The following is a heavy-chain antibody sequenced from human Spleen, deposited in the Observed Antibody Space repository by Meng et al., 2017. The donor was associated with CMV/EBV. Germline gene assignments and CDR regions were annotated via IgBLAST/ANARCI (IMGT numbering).Heavy chain of an antibody. V-gene: IGHV3-9*03. CDR3: VQDRSATYVTSLGY. CDR1: GFIFDDYA. D-gene: IGHD3-10*02. J-gene: IGHJ4*02. CDR2: ISWNSGRT. Sequence: SLKISCAASGFIFDDYAMHWVRQAPGKGLEWVSCISWNSGRTGYADSVKGRFTISRDNAKNSLYLQMNSLRAEDMACYYCVQDRSATYVTSLGYWGQGTLVTVSS.